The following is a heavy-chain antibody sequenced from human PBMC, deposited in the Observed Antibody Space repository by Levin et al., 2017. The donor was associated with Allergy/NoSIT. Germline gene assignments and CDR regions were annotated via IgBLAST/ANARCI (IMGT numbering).Heavy chain of an antibody. CDR2: IYYSGST. V-gene: IGHV4-28*01. CDR1: GYSFRSSNW. D-gene: IGHD3-22*01. J-gene: IGHJ4*02. CDR3: ARWKFGSGYYYFDY. Sequence: SETLSLTCAVSGYSFRSSNWWGWIRQPPGKGLEWIGYIYYSGSTYYNPSLKSRVTMSVDRSKNQFSLKLSSVTAVDTAVYYCARWKFGSGYYYFDYWGQGTLVTVSS.